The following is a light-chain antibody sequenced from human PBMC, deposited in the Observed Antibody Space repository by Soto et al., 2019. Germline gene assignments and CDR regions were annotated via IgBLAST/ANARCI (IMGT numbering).Light chain of an antibody. V-gene: IGLV2-11*01. Sequence: QSVLTQPRSVSGSPGQSVTISCTGTSSDVGSYKDVSWYQHHPGKVPKLMIYDVSEQPSGVPDRFSGSKSGNTASLTISGLQAEDEAIYYCCAYADTFYVFGTGTKVTVL. J-gene: IGLJ1*01. CDR3: CAYADTFYV. CDR2: DVS. CDR1: SSDVGSYKD.